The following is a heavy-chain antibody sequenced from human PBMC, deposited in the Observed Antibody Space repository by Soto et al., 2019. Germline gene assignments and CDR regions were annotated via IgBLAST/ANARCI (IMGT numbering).Heavy chain of an antibody. J-gene: IGHJ3*02. Sequence: GGSLRLSCAASGFTFSSYAMSWVRQAPGKGLEWVSAISGSGGSTYYADSVKGRFTISRDNSKNTLYLQMNSLRAEDTAVYYCATRVLRFLEWLDHDAFDIWGQGTMVTVSS. CDR2: ISGSGGST. D-gene: IGHD3-3*01. CDR1: GFTFSSYA. CDR3: ATRVLRFLEWLDHDAFDI. V-gene: IGHV3-23*01.